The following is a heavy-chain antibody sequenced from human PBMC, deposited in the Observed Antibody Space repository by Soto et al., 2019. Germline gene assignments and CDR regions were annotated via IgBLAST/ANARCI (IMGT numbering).Heavy chain of an antibody. Sequence: ASVKVSCKASGYTFTIYGISWVRQAPGQGLEWMGWISAYNGNTNYAQKLQGRVTMTTDTSTSTAYMELRSLRSDDTAVYYCASMGDDYNWFDPWGQGTLVTVSS. V-gene: IGHV1-18*01. CDR3: ASMGDDYNWFDP. J-gene: IGHJ5*02. CDR1: GYTFTIYG. D-gene: IGHD3-16*01. CDR2: ISAYNGNT.